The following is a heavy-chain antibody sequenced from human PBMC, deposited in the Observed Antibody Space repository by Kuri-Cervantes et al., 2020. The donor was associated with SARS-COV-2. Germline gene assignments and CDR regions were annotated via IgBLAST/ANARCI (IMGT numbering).Heavy chain of an antibody. Sequence: GGSLRLSCAVSGCTFSNYGMHWVRQAPGKGLEWVALIPSDGSDTYYADSLKRRFTISRDNSKGTLYLQMGSLRAEDTAVYYWSRDLSGRFDLWGQGTLVTVSS. V-gene: IGHV3-30*03. CDR2: IPSDGSDT. CDR3: SRDLSGRFDL. CDR1: GCTFSNYG. J-gene: IGHJ5*02. D-gene: IGHD5/OR15-5a*01.